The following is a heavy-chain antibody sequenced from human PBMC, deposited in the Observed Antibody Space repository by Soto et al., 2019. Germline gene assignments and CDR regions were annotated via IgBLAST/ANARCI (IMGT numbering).Heavy chain of an antibody. J-gene: IGHJ4*02. CDR2: IYHSGST. D-gene: IGHD4-17*01. V-gene: IGHV4-4*02. CDR1: SGSISSSNW. Sequence: PSETLSLTCAVSSGSISSSNWWSWVRQPPGKGLEWIGEIYHSGSTNYNPSLKGRVTISVDKSKNQFSLKLSSVTAADTAVYYCARSGGYHGDYYSPFDYWGQGTLVTVSS. CDR3: ARSGGYHGDYYSPFDY.